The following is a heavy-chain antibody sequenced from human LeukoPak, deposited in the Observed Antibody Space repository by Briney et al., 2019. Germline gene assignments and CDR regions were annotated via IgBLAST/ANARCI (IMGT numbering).Heavy chain of an antibody. J-gene: IGHJ3*02. CDR3: ARDRRESALWFGESAADAFDI. CDR2: IIPIFGTA. Sequence: SVKVSCKASGGTFSSYAIGWVRQAPGQGLEWMGRIIPIFGTANYAQKFQGRVTITTDESTSTAYMALSSLRSEDTAVYYCARDRRESALWFGESAADAFDIWGQGTMVTVSS. V-gene: IGHV1-69*05. CDR1: GGTFSSYA. D-gene: IGHD3-10*01.